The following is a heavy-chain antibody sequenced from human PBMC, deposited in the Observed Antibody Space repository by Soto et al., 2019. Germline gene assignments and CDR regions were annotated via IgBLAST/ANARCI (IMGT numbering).Heavy chain of an antibody. D-gene: IGHD3-10*01. CDR3: ARVITMVRGVGIFNWFDP. V-gene: IGHV4-31*03. J-gene: IGHJ5*02. CDR1: GGSISSGGYY. Sequence: PSETLSLTCTVSGGSISSGGYYWSWIRQHPGKGLEWIGYIYYSGSTYYNPSLKSRVTISVDTSKNQFSLKLSSVTAADTAVYYCARVITMVRGVGIFNWFDPWGQGTLVT. CDR2: IYYSGST.